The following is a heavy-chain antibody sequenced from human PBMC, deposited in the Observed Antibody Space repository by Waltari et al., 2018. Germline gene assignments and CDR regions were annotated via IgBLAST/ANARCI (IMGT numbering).Heavy chain of an antibody. Sequence: QVQLQESGPGLVKPSETLSLTCTVSGGSLSSYFWNWIRQPAGKGLEWIGRLHNSGTSNYNPSLESRITMSLDTSKNQFSLKLSSVTAADTAVYYCARRGWQVAFDIWGQGKMVTVSS. CDR2: LHNSGTS. D-gene: IGHD6-19*01. CDR1: GGSLSSYF. V-gene: IGHV4-4*07. CDR3: ARRGWQVAFDI. J-gene: IGHJ3*02.